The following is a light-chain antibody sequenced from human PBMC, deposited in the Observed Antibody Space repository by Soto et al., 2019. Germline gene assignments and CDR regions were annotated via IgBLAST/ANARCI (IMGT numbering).Light chain of an antibody. CDR1: SSDVGGYDY. V-gene: IGLV2-8*01. CDR3: SSYAGSNNV. J-gene: IGLJ1*01. Sequence: SAPTQPPSASGSPGQSVTISCTGTSSDVGGYDYVSWYQQHPGKAPKLMIYEVSKRPSGVPDRFSGSKSGNTASLTVSGLQAEDEADYYCSSYAGSNNVFGTGTKLTVL. CDR2: EVS.